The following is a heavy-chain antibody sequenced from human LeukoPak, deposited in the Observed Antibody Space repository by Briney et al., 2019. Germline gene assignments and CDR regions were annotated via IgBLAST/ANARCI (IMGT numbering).Heavy chain of an antibody. CDR2: ISSSGGGT. Sequence: PGGSLRLTCPASGFTFSTYALSWVRQTPGKGLEWVSAISSSGGGTFYTDSVKGRFTISRDDSKDTLYLQVNSLRAEDTALYYCARGVAPIFWFFDLWGRGTLVTVSS. CDR3: ARGVAPIFWFFDL. CDR1: GFTFSTYA. V-gene: IGHV3-23*01. D-gene: IGHD5-12*01. J-gene: IGHJ2*01.